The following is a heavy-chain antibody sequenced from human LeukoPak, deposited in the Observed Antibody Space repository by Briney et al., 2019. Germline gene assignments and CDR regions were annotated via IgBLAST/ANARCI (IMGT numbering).Heavy chain of an antibody. D-gene: IGHD7-27*01. CDR1: GFTFSSYA. CDR2: ISYDGSNK. J-gene: IGHJ4*02. Sequence: GGSLRLSCAASGFTFSSYAMHWVRQAPGKGLEGVADISYDGSNKYYADSVKGRFTISRDNSKNTLYLQMNSLSAEDTAVYYCASDSGGSNWGDYWGQGTLVTVSS. V-gene: IGHV3-30*04. CDR3: ASDSGGSNWGDY.